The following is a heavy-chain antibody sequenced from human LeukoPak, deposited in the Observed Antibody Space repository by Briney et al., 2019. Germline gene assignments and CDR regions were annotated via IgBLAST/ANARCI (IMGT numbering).Heavy chain of an antibody. CDR1: GYTFTNYY. J-gene: IGHJ4*02. CDR3: AREGGGATRGAYDY. D-gene: IGHD1-26*01. V-gene: IGHV1-46*01. Sequence: ASVKVSCKASGYTFTNYYIHWVRQAPGQGLEWMGRINPSGDSTNYAQKLQGRVTMTTDTSTSTAYMELRSLRPDDTAVYYCAREGGGATRGAYDYWGQGTLVTVSS. CDR2: INPSGDST.